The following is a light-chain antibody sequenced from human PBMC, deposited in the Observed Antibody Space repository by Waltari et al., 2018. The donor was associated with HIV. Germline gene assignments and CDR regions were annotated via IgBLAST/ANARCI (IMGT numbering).Light chain of an antibody. V-gene: IGLV1-40*01. Sequence: QSVLTQPPSVSGAPGQRVTISCTASSSNIGAGYDVHWYQQLPGTAPKVLIYGNSNRPSGVPDRFSGSKSGTSASLAITGLQAEDEADYYCQSYDSNLSGATVFGTGTKVTVL. CDR2: GNS. J-gene: IGLJ1*01. CDR1: SSNIGAGYD. CDR3: QSYDSNLSGATV.